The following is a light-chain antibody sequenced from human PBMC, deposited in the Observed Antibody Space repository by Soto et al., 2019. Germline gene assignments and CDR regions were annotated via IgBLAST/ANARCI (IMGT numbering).Light chain of an antibody. Sequence: EIVMTQSPATLSVSPGERATLSCRASQSVSSNLAWYQHKPGQAPRLLIYGASTRATGIPARFSGSGSGTEFTLTISSLQSEDFAVYYCQQYNNWPFTFGPGTKVDIK. CDR3: QQYNNWPFT. CDR1: QSVSSN. V-gene: IGKV3-15*01. J-gene: IGKJ3*01. CDR2: GAS.